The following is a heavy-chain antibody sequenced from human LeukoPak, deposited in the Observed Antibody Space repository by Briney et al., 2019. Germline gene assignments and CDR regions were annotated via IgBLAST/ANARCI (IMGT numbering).Heavy chain of an antibody. CDR2: INAGNGNT. CDR3: ARERQPPYCSSPICPIDF. J-gene: IGHJ4*02. D-gene: IGHD2-2*01. Sequence: ASVKVSCKASGYTFTSYAMHWVRQAPGQRLEWMGWINAGNGNTKYSQKFQGGVTMTTNTSTSTAYMELRSLRSDDTAVYYCARERQPPYCSSPICPIDFWGQGTLVTVSS. V-gene: IGHV1-3*01. CDR1: GYTFTSYA.